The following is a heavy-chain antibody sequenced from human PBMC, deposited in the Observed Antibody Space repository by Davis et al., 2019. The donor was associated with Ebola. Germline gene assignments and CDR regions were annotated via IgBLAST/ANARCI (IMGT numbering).Heavy chain of an antibody. CDR1: GFTFSDYY. Sequence: GESLKISCAASGFTFSDYYMSWIRQAPGKGLEWFSYISSSGSTIYYADSVKGRFTISRDNAKNSLYLQMNSLRAEDTAVYYCARDRRFLEWKRDRAYGMDVWGQGTTVTVSS. CDR3: ARDRRFLEWKRDRAYGMDV. CDR2: ISSSGSTI. V-gene: IGHV3-11*01. J-gene: IGHJ6*02. D-gene: IGHD3-3*01.